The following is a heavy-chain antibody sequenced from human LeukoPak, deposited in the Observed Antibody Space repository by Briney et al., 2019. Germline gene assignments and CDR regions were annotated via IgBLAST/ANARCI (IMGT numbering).Heavy chain of an antibody. Sequence: GESLRLSCAASGFSFSLFGMHWVRQAPGKGLEWVAYIHSDVTRKHYADSVKGRFTISRDNSKNTLNLQMSSLRTVDTAVYYCGYFGSGSSYTPDSWGQGTLVTVSS. CDR1: GFSFSLFG. CDR2: IHSDVTRK. J-gene: IGHJ5*01. D-gene: IGHD3-10*01. V-gene: IGHV3-30*02. CDR3: GYFGSGSSYTPDS.